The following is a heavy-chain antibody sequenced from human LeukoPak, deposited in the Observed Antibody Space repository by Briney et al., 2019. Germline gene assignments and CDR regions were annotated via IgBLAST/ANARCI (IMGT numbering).Heavy chain of an antibody. Sequence: GGSLRLSCAASGFTFSSYSMNWVRQAPGKGLERVSYISSSSSTIYYADSVKGRFTISRDNAENSLYLQMNSLRDEDTAVYYCARMDYGDYDRFDPWGQGTLVTVSS. CDR2: ISSSSSTI. CDR3: ARMDYGDYDRFDP. J-gene: IGHJ5*02. CDR1: GFTFSSYS. V-gene: IGHV3-48*02. D-gene: IGHD4-17*01.